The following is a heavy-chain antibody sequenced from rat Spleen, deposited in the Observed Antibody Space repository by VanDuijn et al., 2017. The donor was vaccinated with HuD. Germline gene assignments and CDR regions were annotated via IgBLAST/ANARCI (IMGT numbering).Heavy chain of an antibody. CDR1: GYSITSSYR. Sequence: EVQLQESGPGLVKPSQSLSLTCSVTGYSITSSYRWNWIRKFPGNKLEWMGYINSAGSTLYNPSLKSRISITRDTSKNQFFLQVNSVTTEDTATYYCASGLYNWFTYWGQGTLVTVSS. V-gene: IGHV3-3*01. CDR3: ASGLYNWFTY. CDR2: INSAGST. J-gene: IGHJ3*01.